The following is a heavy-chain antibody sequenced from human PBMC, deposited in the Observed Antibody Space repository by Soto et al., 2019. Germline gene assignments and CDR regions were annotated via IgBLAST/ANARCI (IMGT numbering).Heavy chain of an antibody. CDR2: IYYSGYT. D-gene: IGHD4-17*01. Sequence: QVQLQESGPGLVKPSQTLSLTCTVSGGSISSGDYKWSWIRQPPGKGLEWIGYIYYSGYTYNNPSLKSRVTISVDTSKNQFSLKLSSVTAADTAVYYCARSGDYVAFDYCGQGTLVTVSS. J-gene: IGHJ4*02. CDR3: ARSGDYVAFDY. V-gene: IGHV4-30-4*01. CDR1: GGSISSGDYK.